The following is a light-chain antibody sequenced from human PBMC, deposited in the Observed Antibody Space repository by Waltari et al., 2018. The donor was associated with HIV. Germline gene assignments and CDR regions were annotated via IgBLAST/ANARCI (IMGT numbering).Light chain of an antibody. CDR1: ESVSSNF. V-gene: IGKV3-20*01. CDR2: GAT. Sequence: DIVLAQSPGTLSLSPGERGTLSCRANESVSSNFLAWYQLRPGQAPRLLIYGATNRASGIPDRFSGGGSGTDFSLTISRLEPEDSALYYCQQYAASVVTFGQGTRLEIK. CDR3: QQYAASVVT. J-gene: IGKJ5*01.